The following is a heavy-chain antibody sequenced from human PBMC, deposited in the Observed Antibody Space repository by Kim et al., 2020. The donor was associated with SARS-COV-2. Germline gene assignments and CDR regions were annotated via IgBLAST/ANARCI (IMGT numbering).Heavy chain of an antibody. D-gene: IGHD2-15*01. CDR3: AREAYHALRRGQGHCMDV. J-gene: IGHJ6*04. V-gene: IGHV3-11*04. Sequence: KGRFTISSDNAKNSLYLQMNSVRAEDTAVYYCAREAYHALRRGQGHCMDVWGKGTTVTVSS.